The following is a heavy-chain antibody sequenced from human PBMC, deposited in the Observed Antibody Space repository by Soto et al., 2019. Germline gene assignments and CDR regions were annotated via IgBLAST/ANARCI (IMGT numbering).Heavy chain of an antibody. J-gene: IGHJ5*02. Sequence: ASVKVSCKASGGTFSSYAISRVRQAPGQGLEWMGGIIPIFGTANYAQKFQGRVTITADESTSTAYMELSSLRSEDTAVYYCARDGLGYCSGGSCYAIDPWGQGTLVTVSS. CDR2: IIPIFGTA. V-gene: IGHV1-69*13. CDR1: GGTFSSYA. CDR3: ARDGLGYCSGGSCYAIDP. D-gene: IGHD2-15*01.